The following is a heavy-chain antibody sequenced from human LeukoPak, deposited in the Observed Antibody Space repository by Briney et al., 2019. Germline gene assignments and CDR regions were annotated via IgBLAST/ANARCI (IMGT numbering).Heavy chain of an antibody. D-gene: IGHD2-21*02. V-gene: IGHV1-69*05. CDR3: ARGRLSAFDI. J-gene: IGHJ3*02. CDR1: GGTFSSYA. CDR2: IIPIFGTA. Sequence: ASVKVSCKASGGTFSSYAISWVRQAPGQGLEWMGRIIPIFGTANYAQKFQGRVTITTDESTSTAYMELSSLRSEDTAVYYCARGRLSAFDIWGQGTMVTVSS.